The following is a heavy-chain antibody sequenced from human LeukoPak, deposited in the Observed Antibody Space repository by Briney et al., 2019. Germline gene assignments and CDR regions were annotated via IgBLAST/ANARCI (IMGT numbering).Heavy chain of an antibody. CDR2: IYTSGST. D-gene: IGHD5-24*01. J-gene: IGHJ4*02. CDR1: GGSISSGSYY. CDR3: AREVEMATIY. Sequence: SQTLSPTCTVSGGSISSGSYYWSRIRQPAGKGLEWIGRIYTSGSTNYNPSLKSRVTISVDTSKNQFSLKLSSVTAADTAVYYCAREVEMATIYWGQGTLVTVSS. V-gene: IGHV4-61*02.